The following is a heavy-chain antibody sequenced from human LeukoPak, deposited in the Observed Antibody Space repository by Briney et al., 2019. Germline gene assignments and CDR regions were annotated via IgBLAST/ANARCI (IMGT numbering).Heavy chain of an antibody. V-gene: IGHV3-33*01. Sequence: GGSLRLSCAXXGXXXXXXXXXXXXXAXXXXLXXVXFIWYXGSNXYXAGSXKGRFXISRDNSKNTLYLQMNSLRAEDTAVYYCARDGGDSSGLFDYWGQGTLVTVSS. CDR1: GXXXXXXX. CDR3: ARDGGDSSGLFDY. J-gene: IGHJ4*02. CDR2: IWYXGSNX. D-gene: IGHD3-22*01.